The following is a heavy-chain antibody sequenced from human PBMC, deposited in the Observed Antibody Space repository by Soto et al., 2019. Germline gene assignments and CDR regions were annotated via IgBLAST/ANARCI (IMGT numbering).Heavy chain of an antibody. CDR1: GFSFNRHA. V-gene: IGHV3-23*01. CDR2: LSDSGGSI. D-gene: IGHD6-19*01. CDR3: ARDISFIAVAGNPNYGMDV. Sequence: GGSLRLSCTASGFSFNRHAMTWFRQAQGKGLEWVSGLSDSGGSIYYADSVKGRFTISRDNSMNTLYLQMNTLRAEDTAVYYCARDISFIAVAGNPNYGMDVWGQGTTVTVS. J-gene: IGHJ6*02.